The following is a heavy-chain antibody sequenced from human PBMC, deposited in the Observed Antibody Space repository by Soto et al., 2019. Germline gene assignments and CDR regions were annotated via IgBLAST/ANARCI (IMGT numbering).Heavy chain of an antibody. Sequence: SETLSLTCTVSGGSISSSSYYWGWIRQPPGKGLEWIGSIYYSGSTYYNPSIKSRVTISVDTSKNQFSLKLSSVTAAYTAVYYCARDRFDYYGSGSYLEGWFDPWGQGTLVTVSS. CDR1: GGSISSSSYY. CDR2: IYYSGST. V-gene: IGHV4-39*07. CDR3: ARDRFDYYGSGSYLEGWFDP. J-gene: IGHJ5*02. D-gene: IGHD3-10*01.